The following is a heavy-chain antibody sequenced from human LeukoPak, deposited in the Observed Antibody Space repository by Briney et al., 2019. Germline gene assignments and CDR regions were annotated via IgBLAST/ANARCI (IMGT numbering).Heavy chain of an antibody. V-gene: IGHV3-30*04. D-gene: IGHD2-21*02. CDR3: ARGLEHIVVVTAIPETPFDY. CDR2: ISYDGSNK. CDR1: GFTFSSYA. Sequence: GGSLRLSCAASGFTFSSYAMHWVRQAPGKGLEWVAVISYDGSNKYYADSVKGRFTISRDNSKNTLHLQMNSLRAEDTAVYYCARGLEHIVVVTAIPETPFDYWGQGTLVTVS. J-gene: IGHJ4*02.